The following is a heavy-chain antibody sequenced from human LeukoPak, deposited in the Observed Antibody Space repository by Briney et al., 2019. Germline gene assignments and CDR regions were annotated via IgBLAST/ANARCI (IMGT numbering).Heavy chain of an antibody. CDR3: ASGGGIGIMVRGVIGYFDY. Sequence: PSETLSLTCAVYGGSFSGYYWSWIRQPPGKGLEWVSVIYSGGSTYYADSVKGRFTISRDNSKNTLYLQMNSLRAEDTAVYYCASGGGIGIMVRGVIGYFDYWGQGTLVTVSS. CDR1: GGSFSGYY. V-gene: IGHV3-66*01. CDR2: IYSGGST. D-gene: IGHD3-10*01. J-gene: IGHJ4*02.